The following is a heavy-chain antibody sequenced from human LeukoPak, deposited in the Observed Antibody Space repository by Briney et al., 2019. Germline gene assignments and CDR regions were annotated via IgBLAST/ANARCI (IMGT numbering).Heavy chain of an antibody. V-gene: IGHV1-18*01. CDR2: ISTYNGNT. J-gene: IGHJ4*02. Sequence: ASVKVSCKASGYTFTSYGISWVRQAPGQGLEWLGWISTYNGNTHYAQKLQGRVTMTTDTSTTTAYMELRSLRSDDTAVYYCARDYRTGFDYWGQGTLVTVSS. D-gene: IGHD7-27*01. CDR1: GYTFTSYG. CDR3: ARDYRTGFDY.